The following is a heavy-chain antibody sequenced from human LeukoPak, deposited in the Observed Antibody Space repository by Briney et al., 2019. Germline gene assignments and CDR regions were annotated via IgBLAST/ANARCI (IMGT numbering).Heavy chain of an antibody. CDR3: GRGDWGGWFDP. D-gene: IGHD2-21*02. CDR1: GGSIGTYY. Sequence: PSETLSLTCTVSGGSIGTYYRSWIRQPPGKGLEWIGYIYYSGSTNYNPSLKSRVIISVDTSKNQFSLNLSSVTAADTAVYYCGRGDWGGWFDPWGQGTLVTVSS. CDR2: IYYSGST. V-gene: IGHV4-59*08. J-gene: IGHJ5*02.